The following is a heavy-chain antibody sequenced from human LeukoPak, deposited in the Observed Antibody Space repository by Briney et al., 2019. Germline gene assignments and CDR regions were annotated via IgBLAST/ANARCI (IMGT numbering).Heavy chain of an antibody. CDR1: GFTFSSYW. CDR3: AREGAGSGWSGYYDY. V-gene: IGHV3-74*01. CDR2: INTDGSRT. Sequence: GGSLRLSCAASGFTFSSYWIHWVRQAPGKGLVWVSRINTDGSRTTYADSVKGRFTISRDNAKNTLYLQMNSLRAEGTAVYYCAREGAGSGWSGYYDYWGQGTLVTVSS. D-gene: IGHD6-19*01. J-gene: IGHJ4*02.